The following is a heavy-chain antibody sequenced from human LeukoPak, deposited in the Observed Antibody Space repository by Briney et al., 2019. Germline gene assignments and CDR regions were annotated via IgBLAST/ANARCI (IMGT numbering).Heavy chain of an antibody. CDR3: ARDRQSCSDSSCLVDS. J-gene: IGHJ4*02. D-gene: IGHD2-2*01. CDR2: SSAYNGNT. V-gene: IGHV1-18*01. CDR1: GYTFTSYG. Sequence: ASVKVSFKASGYTFTSYGINWVRQAPGQGLEWMGWSSAYNGNTNYAQNLQGRVTMTTDTSTSTAYMEVRSLRSDDTAVYYCARDRQSCSDSSCLVDSWGQGTLVTVSS.